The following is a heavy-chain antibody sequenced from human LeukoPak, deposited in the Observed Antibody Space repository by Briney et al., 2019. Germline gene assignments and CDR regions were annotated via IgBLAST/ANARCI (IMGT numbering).Heavy chain of an antibody. J-gene: IGHJ4*02. CDR1: GFTFSSYS. CDR2: ISSSSSYI. Sequence: GGSLRLSCAASGFTFSSYSMNWVRQAPGKGLEWVSSISSSSSYIYYADSVKGRFTISRDNAKNSLYLQMNSLRAEDTAIYYCAKQESSGSYPYYFDYWGQGTLVTVSS. D-gene: IGHD3-22*01. CDR3: AKQESSGSYPYYFDY. V-gene: IGHV3-21*04.